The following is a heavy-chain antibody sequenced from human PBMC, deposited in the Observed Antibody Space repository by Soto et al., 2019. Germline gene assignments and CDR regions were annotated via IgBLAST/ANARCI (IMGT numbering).Heavy chain of an antibody. Sequence: QVQLVESGGGVVQPGRSLRVSCAASGFTFSSYGMNWVRQAPGKGLEWVAIISYDGSDKYYADSVKGRFTISRDNSKNNLYLQMNRLRGEDTAVSYCEKNPESYAWGLEGYCDYWGQGTLVTVSS. CDR3: EKNPESYAWGLEGYCDY. J-gene: IGHJ4*02. V-gene: IGHV3-30*18. D-gene: IGHD3-16*01. CDR1: GFTFSSYG. CDR2: ISYDGSDK.